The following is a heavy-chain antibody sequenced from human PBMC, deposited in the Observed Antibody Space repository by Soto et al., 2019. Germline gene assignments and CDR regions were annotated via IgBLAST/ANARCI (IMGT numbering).Heavy chain of an antibody. CDR2: MHTNGVS. CDR3: ARDNYGDGMDV. D-gene: IGHD4-17*01. J-gene: IGHJ6*02. V-gene: IGHV4-4*08. Sequence: SETLSLTCSVSGESIATTYWSWIRQPPGKGLEWIGYMHTNGVSNFNPSLKSRVTISLDTSKNQISLKVTSVTAADTAIYYCARDNYGDGMDVWGQGTTVTVSS. CDR1: GESIATTY.